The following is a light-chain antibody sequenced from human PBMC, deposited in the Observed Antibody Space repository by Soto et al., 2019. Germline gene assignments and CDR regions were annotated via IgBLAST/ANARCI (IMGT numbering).Light chain of an antibody. J-gene: IGKJ4*01. Sequence: DIQMTQSPSTLSASVGDRVTITCRASQSISRWLAWYHQRPGKAPKLLIHEASSLESGVPSRFSGSGSGTDFTLTISSLQTDDFATYYCQQYNSYPLTFGGGTKVEIK. V-gene: IGKV1-5*03. CDR2: EAS. CDR1: QSISRW. CDR3: QQYNSYPLT.